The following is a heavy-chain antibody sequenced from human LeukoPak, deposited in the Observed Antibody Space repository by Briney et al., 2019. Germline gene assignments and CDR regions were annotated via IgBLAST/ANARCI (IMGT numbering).Heavy chain of an antibody. V-gene: IGHV3-7*01. CDR3: AGDSSSLGDDAFDI. D-gene: IGHD6-6*01. J-gene: IGHJ3*02. CDR2: IKQDGSEK. Sequence: GGSLRLSCAASGFTFSSYWMSWVRQAPGKGLEWVANIKQDGSEKYYVDSVKGRFTISRDNAKNSLYLQMNSLRAEDTAVYYCAGDSSSLGDDAFDIWGQGTMVTVSS. CDR1: GFTFSSYW.